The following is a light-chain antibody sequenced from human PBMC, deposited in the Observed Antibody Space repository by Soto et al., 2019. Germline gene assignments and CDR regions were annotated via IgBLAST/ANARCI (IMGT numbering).Light chain of an antibody. V-gene: IGLV1-47*01. CDR2: KTD. J-gene: IGLJ3*02. CDR3: AAWDDSLSAWV. Sequence: QSVLTQPPSASGTPGQRVTISCSGGSYNIGKNLVYWYQQRPGTAPKLLILKTDARPSGVPERFSGSNSGSSASLAISGLRSEDEADYFCAAWDDSLSAWVFGGGTKLTVL. CDR1: SYNIGKNL.